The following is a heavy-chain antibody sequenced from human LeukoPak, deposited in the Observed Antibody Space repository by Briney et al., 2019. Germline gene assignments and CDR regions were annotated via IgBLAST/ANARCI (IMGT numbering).Heavy chain of an antibody. V-gene: IGHV4-4*07. Sequence: EWVGRIYASGSANYNPSLKSRVTMSVDTSKNQFSLKLSSVTAADTAVYYCAREGWSYKLDYWGQGTLVTVSS. CDR3: AREGWSYKLDY. CDR2: IYASGSA. J-gene: IGHJ4*02. D-gene: IGHD2-15*01.